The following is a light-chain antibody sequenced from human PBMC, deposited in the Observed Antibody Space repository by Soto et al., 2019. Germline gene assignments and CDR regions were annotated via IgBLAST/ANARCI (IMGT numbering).Light chain of an antibody. CDR1: QSISNS. CDR3: QQSFSPRWT. CDR2: AAS. Sequence: DIQMTQSPSSLYASVGDRVTITCRASQSISNSLNWYQQKPGKAPKLLIYAASSLQSAVPSRFSGSGSETDFTLTIISQQPDDSATYYCQQSFSPRWTFGQGTKVQV. J-gene: IGKJ1*01. V-gene: IGKV1-39*01.